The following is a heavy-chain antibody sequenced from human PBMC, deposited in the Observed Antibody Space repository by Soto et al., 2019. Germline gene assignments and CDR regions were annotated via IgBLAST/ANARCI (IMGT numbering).Heavy chain of an antibody. CDR1: GVSISGSRYY. CDR2: IYYSGST. D-gene: IGHD1-26*01. V-gene: IGHV4-39*01. Sequence: PSETLSLTCTVSGVSISGSRYYWGWIRQPPGRGLEWIGNIYYSGSTYYTPALKSRVTLSVDTSKNQFSLNLNSVTAADTAVYYCARGGIPPSGYGIAYAMEVWGQGTTVTVSS. J-gene: IGHJ6*02. CDR3: ARGGIPPSGYGIAYAMEV.